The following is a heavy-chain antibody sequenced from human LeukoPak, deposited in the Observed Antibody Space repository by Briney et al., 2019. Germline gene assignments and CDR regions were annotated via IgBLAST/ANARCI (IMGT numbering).Heavy chain of an antibody. J-gene: IGHJ4*02. CDR1: GYTFTVYY. CDR3: ARDVGGGSSFDY. V-gene: IGHV1-2*06. D-gene: IGHD2-15*01. Sequence: ASVKVSCKTSGYTFTVYYIHWVRQAPGQGLEWMGRINPNSGGTNYAQNFQGRVTMTRDTSISTAYLELSSLRSDDTAVYFCARDVGGGSSFDYWGQGTLVTVSS. CDR2: INPNSGGT.